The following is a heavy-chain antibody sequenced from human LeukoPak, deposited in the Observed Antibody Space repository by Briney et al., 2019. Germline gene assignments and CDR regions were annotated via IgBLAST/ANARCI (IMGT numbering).Heavy chain of an antibody. CDR1: GASISGYY. CDR2: VYYNGIT. D-gene: IGHD3-22*01. J-gene: IGHJ5*02. V-gene: IGHV4-59*01. CDR3: ARVLLSSGYST. Sequence: SETLSLTCSVSGASISGYYYTWIRQPPGKGLEWIGYVYYNGITNFNPSLKSRVTMSVDTSKNQFSLKMRSVTAAVTAVYYCARVLLSSGYSTWGQGTRVTVSS.